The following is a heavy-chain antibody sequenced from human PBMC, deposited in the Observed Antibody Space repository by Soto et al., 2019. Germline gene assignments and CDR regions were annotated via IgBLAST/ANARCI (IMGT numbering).Heavy chain of an antibody. CDR1: GYSFTSYW. Sequence: PGESLKISCKGSGYSFTSYWISWVRQMPGKGLEWMGRIDPSDSYTNYSPSFQGHVTISADKSISTAYLQWSSLKASDTAMYYCARHFSTGRRGSDYYYGMDVWGRGTTVTVSS. CDR2: IDPSDSYT. V-gene: IGHV5-10-1*01. CDR3: ARHFSTGRRGSDYYYGMDV. J-gene: IGHJ6*01. D-gene: IGHD3-9*01.